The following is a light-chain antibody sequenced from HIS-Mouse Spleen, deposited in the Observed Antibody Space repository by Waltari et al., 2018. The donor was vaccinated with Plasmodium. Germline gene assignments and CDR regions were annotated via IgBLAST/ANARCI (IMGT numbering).Light chain of an antibody. CDR1: SSDVVRYNL. J-gene: IGLJ3*02. V-gene: IGLV2-23*02. Sequence: QSALTQPASVSGSPGQSITISCTGTSSDVVRYNLVSWYQQPPTSGVSNRFCGSKSGNTASLTISGLQAEDEADYYCCSYAGSSTFVFGGGTKLTVL. CDR3: CSYAGSSTFV.